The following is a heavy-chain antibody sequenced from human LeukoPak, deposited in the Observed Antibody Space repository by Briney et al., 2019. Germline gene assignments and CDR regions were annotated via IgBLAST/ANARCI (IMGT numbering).Heavy chain of an antibody. CDR3: AKDIYAIFGVVTYYFDY. J-gene: IGHJ4*02. D-gene: IGHD3-3*01. Sequence: PGGSLRLSCAASGFTFSSYGTSWVRQAPGKGLEWVSAISGSGGSTYYADSVKGRFTISRDNSKNTLYLQMNSLRAEDTAVYYCAKDIYAIFGVVTYYFDYWGQGTLVTVSS. CDR1: GFTFSSYG. CDR2: ISGSGGST. V-gene: IGHV3-23*01.